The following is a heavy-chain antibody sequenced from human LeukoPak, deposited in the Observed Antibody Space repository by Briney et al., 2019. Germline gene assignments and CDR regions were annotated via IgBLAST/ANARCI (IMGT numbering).Heavy chain of an antibody. Sequence: GESLKISCQVSGYSFINYWIGWVRQMPGKGLESMGIIYPADSDTTYSPSFQGQVTISAHKSISTVYLQWSSLKASDTAMYYCARQSRDGSKTRGYYFDYWGQGTLVTVSS. J-gene: IGHJ4*02. D-gene: IGHD3-10*01. CDR1: GYSFINYW. V-gene: IGHV5-51*01. CDR2: IYPADSDT. CDR3: ARQSRDGSKTRGYYFDY.